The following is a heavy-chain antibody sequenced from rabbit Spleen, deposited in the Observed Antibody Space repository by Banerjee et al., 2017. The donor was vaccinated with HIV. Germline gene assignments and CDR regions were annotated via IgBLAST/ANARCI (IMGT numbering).Heavy chain of an antibody. J-gene: IGHJ6*01. D-gene: IGHD8-1*01. CDR2: IEPIFGNT. CDR1: GFDFSNYG. Sequence: QEQLVESGGGLVQPGGSLKLSCKASGFDFSNYGVTWVRQAPGKGLEWIGYIEPIFGNTYYANWVNGRFSISRENAQNTVFLQMTSLTAADTATYFCARDGAGGSYFALWGPGTLSPS. CDR3: ARDGAGGSYFAL. V-gene: IGHV1S47*01.